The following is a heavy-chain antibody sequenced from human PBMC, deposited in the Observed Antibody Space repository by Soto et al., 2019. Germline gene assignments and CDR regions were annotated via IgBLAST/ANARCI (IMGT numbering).Heavy chain of an antibody. Sequence: QVQLQESGPGLVKPSETLSLTCTVSGGSVTSGNHYWSWIRQSPGKGLEFIAYIFYSGSDNYNPSLKSRVTTSIDTSKTQFSLNLRSVTAADTAVYYCARGRGYGYGIDYWGQGTLVTVSS. CDR2: IFYSGSD. J-gene: IGHJ4*02. CDR1: GGSVTSGNHY. V-gene: IGHV4-61*01. D-gene: IGHD5-18*01. CDR3: ARGRGYGYGIDY.